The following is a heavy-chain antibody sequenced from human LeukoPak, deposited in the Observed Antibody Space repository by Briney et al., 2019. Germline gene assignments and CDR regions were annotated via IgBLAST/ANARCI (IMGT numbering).Heavy chain of an antibody. CDR3: AKGTIQLWFGELLCMDV. D-gene: IGHD3-10*01. V-gene: IGHV3-30*18. J-gene: IGHJ6*02. CDR2: ISYDGSNK. CDR1: GLTFSSYG. Sequence: GGSLRLSCAASGLTFSSYGMHWVRQAPGKGLEWVAVISYDGSNKYYADSVKGRFTISRDNSKNTLYLQMNSLRAEDTAVYYCAKGTIQLWFGELLCMDVWGQGTTVTVSS.